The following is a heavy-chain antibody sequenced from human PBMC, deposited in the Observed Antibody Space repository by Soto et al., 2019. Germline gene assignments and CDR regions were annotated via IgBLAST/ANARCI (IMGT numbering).Heavy chain of an antibody. D-gene: IGHD3-22*01. Sequence: QVQLVQSGAEVKKPGSSVKVSCKASGGTFSSYAISWVRQAPGQGLEWMGGIIPIFGTANYAQKFQGRVTITADEATSTAYMELSSLRYEDTAVYYCSREGDQYYYDSSGHEAFDIWGQGTMVTVSS. CDR3: SREGDQYYYDSSGHEAFDI. J-gene: IGHJ3*02. V-gene: IGHV1-69*12. CDR2: IIPIFGTA. CDR1: GGTFSSYA.